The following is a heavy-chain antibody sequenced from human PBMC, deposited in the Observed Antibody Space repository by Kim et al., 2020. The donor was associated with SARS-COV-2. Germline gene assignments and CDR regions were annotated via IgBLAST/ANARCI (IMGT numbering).Heavy chain of an antibody. D-gene: IGHD5-12*01. Sequence: SETLSLTCTVSGGSISSSSYYWGWIRQPPGKGLEWIGSIYYSGSTYYNPSLKSRVTISVDTSKNQFSLKLSSVTAADTAVYYCARAFRWLQPDFDYWGQGTLVTVSS. V-gene: IGHV4-39*07. CDR2: IYYSGST. CDR3: ARAFRWLQPDFDY. CDR1: GGSISSSSYY. J-gene: IGHJ4*02.